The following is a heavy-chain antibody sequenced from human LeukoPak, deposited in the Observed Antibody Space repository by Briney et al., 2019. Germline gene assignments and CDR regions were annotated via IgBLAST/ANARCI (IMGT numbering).Heavy chain of an antibody. CDR1: GFTFSGYV. J-gene: IGHJ4*02. CDR3: AKGGFGVYHFDD. D-gene: IGHD3-10*01. CDR2: IPGDGGST. V-gene: IGHV3-23*01. Sequence: GGSLRLSCAASGFTFSGYVMSWVRQAPGKGLERVSDIPGDGGSTYYSDSVKGRFTISRDNSKNTLFLHMNSLRAEDTAVYYCAKGGFGVYHFDDWGQGALVTVSS.